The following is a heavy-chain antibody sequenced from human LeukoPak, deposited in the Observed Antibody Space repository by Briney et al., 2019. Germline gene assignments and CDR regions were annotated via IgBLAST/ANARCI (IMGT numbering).Heavy chain of an antibody. CDR2: ISGSGGST. CDR3: AKTYSSSWYSPSYYFEY. J-gene: IGHJ4*02. Sequence: GGSLRLSCAASGFTFSSYAMSWVRQAPGKGLEWVSAISGSGGSTYYADSVKGRFTISRDNSKNTLYLQMNSLRAEDTAVYYCAKTYSSSWYSPSYYFEYWGQGTLVTVSS. V-gene: IGHV3-23*01. CDR1: GFTFSSYA. D-gene: IGHD6-13*01.